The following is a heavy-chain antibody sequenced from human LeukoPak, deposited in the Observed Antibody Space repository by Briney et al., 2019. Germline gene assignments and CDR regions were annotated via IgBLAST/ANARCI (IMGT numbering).Heavy chain of an antibody. D-gene: IGHD3-9*01. V-gene: IGHV4-4*07. J-gene: IGHJ5*02. CDR2: IYTSGST. CDR1: GGSISSYY. CDR3: ARELRYFDWLLYWFDP. Sequence: SETLSLTCTVSGGSISSYYWSWIRQPAGKGLEWTGRIYTSGSTNYNPSLKSRVTMSVDTSKNQFSLKLSSVTAADTAVYYCARELRYFDWLLYWFDPWGQGTLVTVSS.